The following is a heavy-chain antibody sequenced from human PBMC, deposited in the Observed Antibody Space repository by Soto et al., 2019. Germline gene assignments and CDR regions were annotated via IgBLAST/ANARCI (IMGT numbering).Heavy chain of an antibody. D-gene: IGHD1-7*01. CDR3: ARERTGTTSNWFDP. Sequence: QVQLVQSGAEVKKPGASVKVSCKASGYTFTSYDINWVRQATGHGLEWMGWMNPNSGNTVYAQKFQGRVTMTRDTSISTADMELSSLRSEDTAVYYCARERTGTTSNWFDPWGQGTLVTVSS. CDR1: GYTFTSYD. V-gene: IGHV1-8*01. J-gene: IGHJ5*02. CDR2: MNPNSGNT.